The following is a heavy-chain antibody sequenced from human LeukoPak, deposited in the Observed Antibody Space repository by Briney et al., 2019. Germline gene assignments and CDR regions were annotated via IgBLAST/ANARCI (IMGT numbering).Heavy chain of an antibody. CDR3: AKIGDYYFDH. Sequence: PGRSLRLSCAASGFTFSSYGMHWVRQAPGKGLEWVAVISYDGSSKYYADSVKGRFTISRDNSKTTLYLQMNSMRAEDTAVYYCAKIGDYYFDHWGQGTLVTVSS. CDR1: GFTFSSYG. V-gene: IGHV3-30*18. D-gene: IGHD3-10*01. J-gene: IGHJ4*02. CDR2: ISYDGSSK.